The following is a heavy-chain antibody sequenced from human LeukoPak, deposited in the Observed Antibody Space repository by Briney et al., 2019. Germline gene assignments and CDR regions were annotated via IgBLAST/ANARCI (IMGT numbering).Heavy chain of an antibody. V-gene: IGHV1-18*01. CDR3: ARTTVTTYYFDY. CDR2: ISTYNTNS. Sequence: ASVNVSCKASGYTFTTYGISWVRQAPGQGLEWMGWISTYNTNSNYAQKLQGRVTMTTDTSASTAYMELRSLRSDDTAVYYCARTTVTTYYFDYWGQGTLVTVSS. J-gene: IGHJ4*02. D-gene: IGHD4-17*01. CDR1: GYTFTTYG.